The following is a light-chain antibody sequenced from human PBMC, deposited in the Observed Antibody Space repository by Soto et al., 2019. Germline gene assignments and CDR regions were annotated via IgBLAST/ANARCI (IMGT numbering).Light chain of an antibody. Sequence: QSVLTQPASVSGSPGQSITISCTGTSSDVGGYNYVSWYQQHPGKAPKLIIFEVSYRPSGISNRFSASKSGDTASLTISGLQADDEADYDCCSYTDSRTHIFGSGTKVTVL. CDR2: EVS. J-gene: IGLJ1*01. V-gene: IGLV2-14*01. CDR1: SSDVGGYNY. CDR3: CSYTDSRTHI.